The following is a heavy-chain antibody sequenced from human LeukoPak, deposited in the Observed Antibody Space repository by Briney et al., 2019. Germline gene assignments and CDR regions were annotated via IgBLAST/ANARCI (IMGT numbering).Heavy chain of an antibody. J-gene: IGHJ5*02. CDR1: GGSFSGYY. CDR3: ARALQLHPQQFDP. CDR2: INHSGST. Sequence: SETLSLTCAVYGGSFSGYYWSWIRQPPGKGLEWIGEINHSGSTNYNPSLKSRVTISVDTSKNQFSLKQSSVTAADTAVYYCARALQLHPQQFDPCGQGTLVTVSP. D-gene: IGHD1-1*01. V-gene: IGHV4-34*01.